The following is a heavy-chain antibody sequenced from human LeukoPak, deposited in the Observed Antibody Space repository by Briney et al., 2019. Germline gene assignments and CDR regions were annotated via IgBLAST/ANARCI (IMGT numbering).Heavy chain of an antibody. CDR3: AKDMSYDSSGSYFDY. D-gene: IGHD3-22*01. CDR2: ISWNSGSI. V-gene: IGHV3-9*01. J-gene: IGHJ4*02. Sequence: PGGSLRLSCAASGFTFDDYAMHWVRQAPGKGLEWVSGISWNSGSIGYADSVKGRFTISRDNAKNSLYLQMNSLRAEDTALYYCAKDMSYDSSGSYFDYWGQGTLVTVSS. CDR1: GFTFDDYA.